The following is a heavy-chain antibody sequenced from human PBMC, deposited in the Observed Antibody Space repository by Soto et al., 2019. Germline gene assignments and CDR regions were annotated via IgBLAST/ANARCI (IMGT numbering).Heavy chain of an antibody. V-gene: IGHV4-59*01. J-gene: IGHJ4*02. D-gene: IGHD6-19*01. CDR1: GGSIIGSY. CDR3: ARSVAVPGAHIDY. Sequence: SETLSLTCRVSGGSIIGSYCICIRHSPGKGLEWLGYVYYTGSTNCSPSLRSRVSISVDTSKNEFSLRLSSVTAADTAVYFCARSVAVPGAHIDYWGQGTQVTVSS. CDR2: VYYTGST.